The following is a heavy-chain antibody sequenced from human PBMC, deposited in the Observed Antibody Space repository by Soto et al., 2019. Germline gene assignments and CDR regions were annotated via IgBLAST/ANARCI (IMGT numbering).Heavy chain of an antibody. V-gene: IGHV3-9*01. CDR2: ISWNSGSI. CDR1: GFPFDEYA. D-gene: IGHD2-15*01. Sequence: GGSLRLSCAASGFPFDEYAMHLVRPAPGKGLEWVSGISWNSGSIGYADSVKGRFTISRDNAKNSLYLQMNSLRAEDTALYYCAKKRGVRGGVAFDIWGQGTRVTVS. CDR3: AKKRGVRGGVAFDI. J-gene: IGHJ3*02.